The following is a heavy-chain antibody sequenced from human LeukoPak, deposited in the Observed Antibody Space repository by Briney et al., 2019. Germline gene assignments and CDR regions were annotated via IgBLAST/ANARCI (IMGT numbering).Heavy chain of an antibody. V-gene: IGHV1-2*02. CDR3: ARDYSNHDAFDI. CDR2: INPNTAGT. Sequence: ASVKVSCKASGYTFTGYYIHWVRQAPGQGPEWMGWINPNTAGTNSAQKFQGRVTMTRDTSISTAYMELSRLRSDDTAVYYCARDYSNHDAFDIWGQGTLVTVSS. CDR1: GYTFTGYY. D-gene: IGHD4-11*01. J-gene: IGHJ3*02.